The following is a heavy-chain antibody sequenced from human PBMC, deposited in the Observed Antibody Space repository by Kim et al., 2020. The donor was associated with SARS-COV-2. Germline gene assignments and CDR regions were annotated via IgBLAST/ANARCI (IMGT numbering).Heavy chain of an antibody. D-gene: IGHD3-22*01. CDR2: IYPGDSDT. CDR3: ARHPGYYYDSSGYLAHFDY. CDR1: GYSFTNYW. J-gene: IGHJ4*02. V-gene: IGHV5-51*01. Sequence: GESLKISCKASGYSFTNYWIGWVRQMPGKGLEWMGIIYPGDSDTRYSPSFQGQVTISADKSISTAYLQWSSLKASDTAMYYCARHPGYYYDSSGYLAHFDYWGQGTLVTVSS.